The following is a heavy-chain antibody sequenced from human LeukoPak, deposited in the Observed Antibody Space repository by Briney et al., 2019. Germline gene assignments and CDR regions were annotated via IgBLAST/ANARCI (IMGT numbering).Heavy chain of an antibody. CDR2: IFTSGST. V-gene: IGHV4-4*07. D-gene: IGHD3-22*01. CDR1: GGSISSYY. J-gene: IGHJ6*03. CDR3: ARLAGITMINYYYYYMDV. Sequence: SETLSLTCTASGGSISSYYWSWIRQPAGKGLEWIGRIFTSGSTNYNPSLKSRVTISVDKSKNQFSLRLSSVTAADTAIYYCARLAGITMINYYYYYMDVWGKGTTVTVSS.